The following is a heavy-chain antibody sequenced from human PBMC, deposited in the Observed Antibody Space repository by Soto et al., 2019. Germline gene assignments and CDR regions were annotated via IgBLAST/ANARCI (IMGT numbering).Heavy chain of an antibody. CDR2: IYYSGNT. Sequence: SETLSLTCSVSGGSISSGYYYWSWIRQPPGKGLEWIGNIYYSGNTYYNPSLKSRLIISIDTSKNQFSLKVGSVTAADTAVYYCARVIPAAIGIYYYYGMDVWGQGTTVTVSS. D-gene: IGHD2-2*02. J-gene: IGHJ6*02. CDR1: GGSISSGYYY. V-gene: IGHV4-30-4*01. CDR3: ARVIPAAIGIYYYYGMDV.